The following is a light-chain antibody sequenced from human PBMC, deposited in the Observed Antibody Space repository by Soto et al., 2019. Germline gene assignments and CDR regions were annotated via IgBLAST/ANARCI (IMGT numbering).Light chain of an antibody. Sequence: EIVMTQSPATLSVSPGERATLSCRASQSVSNNLAWYQQKPGQAPRLLIYGASTRATGIPVRFSGSGSGTAFTLTISSLQSEDFAVYYCQQYSNWPPWTFGQVTTVEIK. CDR2: GAS. J-gene: IGKJ1*01. V-gene: IGKV3-15*01. CDR3: QQYSNWPPWT. CDR1: QSVSNN.